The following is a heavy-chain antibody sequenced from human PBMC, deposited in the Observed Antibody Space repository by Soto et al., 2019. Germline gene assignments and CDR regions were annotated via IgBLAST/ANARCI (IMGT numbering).Heavy chain of an antibody. CDR3: ARDIASYAYGEGY. CDR1: GGSINSYW. CDR2: VYSSGTT. V-gene: IGHV4-4*07. J-gene: IGHJ4*02. D-gene: IGHD2-21*01. Sequence: SETLSLTCTVSGGSINSYWWSWIRQPAGKGLEWIGRVYSSGTTGYNPSLNSRATMSVETSKNQFSLKLSSVTAADTAVYYCARDIASYAYGEGYWGQGIQVTV.